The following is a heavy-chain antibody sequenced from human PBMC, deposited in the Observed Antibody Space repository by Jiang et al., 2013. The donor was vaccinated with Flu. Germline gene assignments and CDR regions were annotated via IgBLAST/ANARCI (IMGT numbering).Heavy chain of an antibody. D-gene: IGHD3-22*01. CDR2: IIPILGIA. CDR3: ARDRHYYDSSGYFY. J-gene: IGHJ4*02. V-gene: IGHV1-69*04. Sequence: ISWVRQAPGQGLEWMGRIIPILGIANYAQKFQGRVTITADKSTSTAYMELSSLRSEDTAVYYCARDRHYYDSSGYFYWGQGTLVTVSS.